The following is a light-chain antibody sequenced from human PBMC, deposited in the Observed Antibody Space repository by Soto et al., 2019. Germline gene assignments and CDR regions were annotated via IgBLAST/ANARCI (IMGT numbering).Light chain of an antibody. Sequence: DIQMTQSPSSLSASVGDRVTITCQASQDISDYLNWYHQKPGKAPKFLIYDASYLETGVPSRFSESGSGTDFTFTISSLQPEDIGTYYGQQYQSLPLTFGPGTTVDIK. CDR3: QQYQSLPLT. J-gene: IGKJ3*01. V-gene: IGKV1-33*01. CDR2: DAS. CDR1: QDISDY.